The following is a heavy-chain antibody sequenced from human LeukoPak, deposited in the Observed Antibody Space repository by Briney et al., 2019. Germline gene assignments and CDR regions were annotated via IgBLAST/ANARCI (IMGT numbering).Heavy chain of an antibody. J-gene: IGHJ4*02. D-gene: IGHD1-26*01. V-gene: IGHV3-7*01. Sequence: GGSLRLSCVASGLTFSGQWMNWVRQAPGQGLEWVANIKHDGSEKYYVDSVKGRFTISREDGKNSLSLQMNNVRAEDTAVYYCTRSPSLGGNYWGFDYWGQGTLVTVSS. CDR1: GLTFSGQW. CDR3: TRSPSLGGNYWGFDY. CDR2: IKHDGSEK.